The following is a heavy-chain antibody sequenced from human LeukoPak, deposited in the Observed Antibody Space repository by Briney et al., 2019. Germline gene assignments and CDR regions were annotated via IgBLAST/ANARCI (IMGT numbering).Heavy chain of an antibody. V-gene: IGHV3-7*01. J-gene: IGHJ4*02. D-gene: IGHD3-22*01. Sequence: GGSLRLSCAASGFTFSSYWMSWVRQAPGKGLEWVANIKQDGSEKYYVDSVKGRFTISRDNAKNSLYLQMNSLRAEDTAVYYCARGYYDSSGYYMFDYWGQGTLVTVSS. CDR3: ARGYYDSSGYYMFDY. CDR1: GFTFSSYW. CDR2: IKQDGSEK.